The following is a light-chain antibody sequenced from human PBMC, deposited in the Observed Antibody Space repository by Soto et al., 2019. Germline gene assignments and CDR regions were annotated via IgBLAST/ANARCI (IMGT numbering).Light chain of an antibody. Sequence: EIVLTQSPATLSLSPGERATLSCRASQSVSSYLAWYQQKPGQAPRLLIYDASNRATGIPARFSGSGSGTDFTLTISSLEPEDFAFDYCQQRSNWPPRFTFGPGTKVDIK. CDR2: DAS. V-gene: IGKV3-11*01. CDR1: QSVSSY. J-gene: IGKJ3*01. CDR3: QQRSNWPPRFT.